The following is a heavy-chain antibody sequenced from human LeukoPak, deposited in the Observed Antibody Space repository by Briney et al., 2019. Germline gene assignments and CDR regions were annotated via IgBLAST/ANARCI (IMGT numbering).Heavy chain of an antibody. CDR3: ARERQEGLLWFGTEAHDY. CDR1: GFTFSSYS. J-gene: IGHJ4*02. V-gene: IGHV3-21*01. Sequence: GSLRLSCAASGFTFSSYSMNWVRPAPGKGLEWVSSISSSSSYIYYADSVKGRFTISRDNAKNSLYLQMNSLRAEDTAVYYCARERQEGLLWFGTEAHDYWGQGTLVTVSS. CDR2: ISSSSSYI. D-gene: IGHD3-10*01.